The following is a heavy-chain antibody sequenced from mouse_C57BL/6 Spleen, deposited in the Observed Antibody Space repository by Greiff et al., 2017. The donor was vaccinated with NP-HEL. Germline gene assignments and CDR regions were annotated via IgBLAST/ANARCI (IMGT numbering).Heavy chain of an antibody. CDR2: IDPSDSYT. CDR1: GYTFTSYW. Sequence: QVQLQQPGAELVRPGTSVKLSCKASGYTFTSYWMHWVKQRPGQGLEWIGVIDPSDSYTNYNQKFKGKATLTVDTSSSTAYMQLSSLTSEDSAVYYCARREVAPAYWGQGTLVTVSA. D-gene: IGHD1-1*01. J-gene: IGHJ3*01. V-gene: IGHV1-59*01. CDR3: ARREVAPAY.